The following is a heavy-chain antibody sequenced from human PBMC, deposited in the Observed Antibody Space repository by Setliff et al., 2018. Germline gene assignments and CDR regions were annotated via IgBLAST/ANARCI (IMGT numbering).Heavy chain of an antibody. CDR3: AREGVDTRSSTDYRYYMDV. CDR2: IISMFGTT. J-gene: IGHJ6*03. CDR1: GGTFSTYA. D-gene: IGHD5-18*01. Sequence: GASVKVSCKASGGTFSTYAISWVRQAPGQGLEWMGGIISMFGTTNYAQKFQGRVTIITDESTSTAYMELSSLRAEDTAVYFCAREGVDTRSSTDYRYYMDVWGKGTTVTVSS. V-gene: IGHV1-69*05.